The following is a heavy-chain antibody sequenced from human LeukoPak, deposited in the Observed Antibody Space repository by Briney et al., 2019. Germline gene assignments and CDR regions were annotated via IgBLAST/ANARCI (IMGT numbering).Heavy chain of an antibody. CDR1: GGSISSDDYY. V-gene: IGHV4-30-4*01. J-gene: IGHJ6*02. Sequence: PSQTLSLTCTVSGGSISSDDYYWSWIRQPPGKGLEWIGHIHYSGSTDYNPSLKSRVTISVDTSKNQFSLKLSSVTAADTAVYYCVRDRKLVRGVILSVYGMDVWGQGTTVSVSS. CDR3: VRDRKLVRGVILSVYGMDV. CDR2: IHYSGST. D-gene: IGHD3-10*01.